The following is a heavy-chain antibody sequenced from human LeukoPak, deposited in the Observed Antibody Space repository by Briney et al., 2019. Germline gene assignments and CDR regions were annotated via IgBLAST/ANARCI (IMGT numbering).Heavy chain of an antibody. Sequence: SETLSLTCTVSGGSISSGSYYWSWIRQPAGKGLEWIGRIYTSGSTNYNPSLESRVTISVDTSKNQFSLKLSSVTAADTAVYYCARAGPGGFDPWGQGTLVTVSS. CDR3: ARAGPGGFDP. D-gene: IGHD3-10*01. CDR2: IYTSGST. CDR1: GGSISSGSYY. V-gene: IGHV4-61*02. J-gene: IGHJ5*02.